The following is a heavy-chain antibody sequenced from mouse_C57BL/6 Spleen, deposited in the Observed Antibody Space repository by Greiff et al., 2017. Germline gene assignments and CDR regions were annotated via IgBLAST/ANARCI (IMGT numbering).Heavy chain of an antibody. J-gene: IGHJ4*01. CDR1: GFSFHTYA. Sequence: EVQLQESGGGLVQPKGSLKLSCAASGFSFHTYAMNWVRQAPGKGLEWVARIRSKSNNYAKCYADSVIDRFTISRDDSESMLYLPMNNLKSESKAMSYCVRITGSYAMDYWGHGTSVTFSS. V-gene: IGHV10-1*01. CDR3: VRITGSYAMDY. D-gene: IGHD1-1*01. CDR2: IRSKSNNYAK.